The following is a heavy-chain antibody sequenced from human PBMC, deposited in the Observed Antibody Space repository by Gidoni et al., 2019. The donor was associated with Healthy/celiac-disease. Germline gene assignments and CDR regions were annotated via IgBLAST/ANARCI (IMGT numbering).Heavy chain of an antibody. CDR1: GFTFDDYA. CDR3: AKDTELRDPWISVSFGY. V-gene: IGHV3-9*01. CDR2: ISWNSGSI. Sequence: EVQLVESGGGLVQPGRSLRLSCSASGFTFDDYAMHWVRHAPGKGLEWVSGISWNSGSIGYADSVKGRFTISRDNAKNSLYLQMNSLRAEDTALYYCAKDTELRDPWISVSFGYWGQGTLVTVSS. D-gene: IGHD1-26*01. J-gene: IGHJ4*02.